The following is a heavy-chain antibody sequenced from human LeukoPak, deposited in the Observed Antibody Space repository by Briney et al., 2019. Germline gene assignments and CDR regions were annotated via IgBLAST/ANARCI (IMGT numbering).Heavy chain of an antibody. J-gene: IGHJ5*02. CDR1: GFTFSGSA. V-gene: IGHV3-73*01. Sequence: GGSLRLSCAASGFTFSGSAMHWVRQASGKGLEWVGRIRSKANSYATAYAASVKGRFTISRDDSKNTAYLQMNSLRAEDTAVYYCAKAPDSVDYGALKWFDPWGQGTLVTVSS. D-gene: IGHD4-17*01. CDR3: AKAPDSVDYGALKWFDP. CDR2: IRSKANSYAT.